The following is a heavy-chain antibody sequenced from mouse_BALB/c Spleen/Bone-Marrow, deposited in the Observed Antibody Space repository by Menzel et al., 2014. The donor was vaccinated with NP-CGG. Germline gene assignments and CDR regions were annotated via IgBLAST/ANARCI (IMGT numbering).Heavy chain of an antibody. CDR2: ISSGSSTI. CDR3: ARSGSSSGYFDY. D-gene: IGHD1-1*01. J-gene: IGHJ2*01. Sequence: EVKLVESGGGLVQPGGSRKLSCAASGFTFSSFGMHWVRQAPEKGQEWVAYISSGSSTIYYADTVMGRFTISRDNPKNTLFLQMTSLRSEDTAMYYCARSGSSSGYFDYRGQGTTLTVSS. V-gene: IGHV5-17*02. CDR1: GFTFSSFG.